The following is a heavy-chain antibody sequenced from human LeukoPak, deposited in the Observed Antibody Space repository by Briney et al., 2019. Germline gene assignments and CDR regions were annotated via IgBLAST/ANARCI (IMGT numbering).Heavy chain of an antibody. Sequence: IPSETLSLTCTVSGSSISSHYWSWIRQPAGKGLEWIGRIYSSGSTNYNPSLKSRVTMSVDTSKNQFSLRLSSVTAADTAIYYCARVRGCSSTSCSPHYYYYMDVWGKGTTVTVSS. V-gene: IGHV4-4*07. CDR3: ARVRGCSSTSCSPHYYYYMDV. CDR2: IYSSGST. CDR1: GSSISSHY. J-gene: IGHJ6*03. D-gene: IGHD2-2*01.